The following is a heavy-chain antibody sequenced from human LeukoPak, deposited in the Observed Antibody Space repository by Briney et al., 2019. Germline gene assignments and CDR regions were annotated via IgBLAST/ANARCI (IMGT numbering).Heavy chain of an antibody. V-gene: IGHV3-30-3*01. CDR2: ISYDGTNK. Sequence: GGSRRLSCAASGFTFSDYAMHWVRQAPGKGLEWVALISYDGTNKYYADSVKGRFTISRDNSRNTLYLQMNSLRAEDTAVYYCARDTSSSWLFDYWGQGTLVTVSS. D-gene: IGHD6-13*01. CDR3: ARDTSSSWLFDY. CDR1: GFTFSDYA. J-gene: IGHJ4*02.